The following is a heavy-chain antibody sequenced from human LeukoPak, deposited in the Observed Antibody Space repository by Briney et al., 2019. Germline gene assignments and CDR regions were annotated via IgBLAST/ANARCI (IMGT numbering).Heavy chain of an antibody. J-gene: IGHJ3*02. CDR3: ARGPYSYDSSGAFDI. CDR1: GDSISSGDYY. CDR2: ISSSGST. Sequence: PSETLSLTCTVCGDSISSGDYYWRWIRQPAGKGLEWIGRISSSGSTNYNPSLKSRVTISVDTSKNQFSLKLSSVTAADTAVYFCARGPYSYDSSGAFDIWGQGTMVTVSS. V-gene: IGHV4-61*02. D-gene: IGHD3-22*01.